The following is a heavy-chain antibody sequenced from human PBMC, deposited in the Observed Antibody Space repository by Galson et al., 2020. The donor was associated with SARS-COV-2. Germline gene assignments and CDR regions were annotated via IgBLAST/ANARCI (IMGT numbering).Heavy chain of an antibody. CDR3: ARDRGLGYAFDI. V-gene: IGHV3-33*01. J-gene: IGHJ3*02. CDR2: IWYDGSNK. Sequence: GESLKISCAASGFTFSSYGMHWVRQAPGKGLEWVAVIWYDGSNKYYPDSVKGRFTISRDNSKNTLYLQMNSLRAEDTAVYYCARDRGLGYAFDIWGQGTMVTVSS. D-gene: IGHD5-12*01. CDR1: GFTFSSYG.